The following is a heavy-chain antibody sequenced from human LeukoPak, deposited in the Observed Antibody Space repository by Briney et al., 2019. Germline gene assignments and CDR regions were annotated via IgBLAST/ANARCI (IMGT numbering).Heavy chain of an antibody. J-gene: IGHJ6*03. V-gene: IGHV3-11*01. CDR3: ARVWNTAMVSYYYYYMDV. CDR1: GFTFGDYY. D-gene: IGHD5-18*01. CDR2: ISSSGSTI. Sequence: PGGSLRLSCAASGFTFGDYYMSWIRQAPGKGLEWVSYISSSGSTIYYADSVKGRFTISRDNAKNSLYLQMNSLRAEDTAVYYCARVWNTAMVSYYYYYMDVWGKGTTVTVSS.